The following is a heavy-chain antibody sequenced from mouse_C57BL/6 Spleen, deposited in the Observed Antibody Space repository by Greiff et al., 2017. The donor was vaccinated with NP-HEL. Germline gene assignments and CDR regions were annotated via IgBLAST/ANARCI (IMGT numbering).Heavy chain of an antibody. CDR3: ARGWLHSFDY. CDR2: INPNNGGT. CDR1: GYTFTDYN. Sequence: DVQLQESGPELVKPGASVKMSCKASGYTFTDYNMHWVKQSHGKSLEWIGYINPNNGGTSYNQKFKGKATLTVNKSSSTAYMELRSLTSEDSAVYYCARGWLHSFDYWGQGTTLTVSS. D-gene: IGHD2-3*01. V-gene: IGHV1-22*01. J-gene: IGHJ2*01.